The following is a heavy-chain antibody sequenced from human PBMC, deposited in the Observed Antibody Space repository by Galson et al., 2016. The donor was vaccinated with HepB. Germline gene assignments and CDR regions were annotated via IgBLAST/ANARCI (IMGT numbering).Heavy chain of an antibody. D-gene: IGHD2-15*01. J-gene: IGHJ4*02. CDR1: GFTFSTYA. V-gene: IGHV3-21*01. CDR3: ARNRLGWSLLEAIDS. Sequence: SLRLSCAASGFTFSTYAMSWVRQAPGKGLEWVSSTSSGSSYIYYADSVKGRFTISRDNAKNSLHLQMNSLRAEDTAVYYCARNRLGWSLLEAIDSWGQGTLVTVSS. CDR2: TSSGSSYI.